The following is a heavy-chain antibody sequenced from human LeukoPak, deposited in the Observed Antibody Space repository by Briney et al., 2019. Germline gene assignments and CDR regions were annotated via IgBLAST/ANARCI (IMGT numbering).Heavy chain of an antibody. D-gene: IGHD3-10*01. CDR3: VRGREVRGRSMDV. V-gene: IGHV3-74*03. CDR1: GFNFSSHW. CDR2: LRSSGNGT. J-gene: IGHJ6*04. Sequence: QSGGSLRLSCAASGFNFSSHWMHWVRQAPGKGLVWVSRLRSSGNGTTYADSVKGPFTISRDNAKNTLFLQMNSLRIEDTAVYYCVRGREVRGRSMDVWGKGTTVIVSP.